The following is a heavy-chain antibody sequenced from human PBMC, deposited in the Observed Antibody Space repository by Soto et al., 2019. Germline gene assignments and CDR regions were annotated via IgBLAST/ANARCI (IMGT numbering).Heavy chain of an antibody. V-gene: IGHV3-74*01. Sequence: GGSLRLSCAASGFTFSSYWMHWVRQAPGKGLVWVSRINSDGSSTSYADSVQGRFTISRDNAKNTLYLQMNSLRAEDTAVYYCATSPVGAKRAFDIWGQGTMVTGSS. J-gene: IGHJ3*02. CDR1: GFTFSSYW. D-gene: IGHD1-26*01. CDR3: ATSPVGAKRAFDI. CDR2: INSDGSST.